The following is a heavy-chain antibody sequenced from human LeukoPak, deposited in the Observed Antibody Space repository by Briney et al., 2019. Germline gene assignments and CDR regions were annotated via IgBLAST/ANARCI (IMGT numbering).Heavy chain of an antibody. V-gene: IGHV4-59*01. CDR3: ARSDRDLWYFDL. Sequence: SETLSLTCIVSGGSISTYYWSWIRQPPGKGLEWIGYVYYSGTTNYKYKSSLKSRVTISVDTSKNQFSLRLSSVTAADTAVYYCARSDRDLWYFDLWGRGTLVTVSS. J-gene: IGHJ2*01. CDR1: GGSISTYY. CDR2: VYYSGTT.